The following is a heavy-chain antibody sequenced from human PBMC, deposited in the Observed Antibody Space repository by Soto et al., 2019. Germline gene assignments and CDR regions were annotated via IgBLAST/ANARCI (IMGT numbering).Heavy chain of an antibody. CDR2: ISGSGGST. V-gene: IGHV3-23*01. J-gene: IGHJ4*02. CDR3: VKDRGYTVTNVDFDY. CDR1: GFTFSSYA. D-gene: IGHD4-4*01. Sequence: EVQLLESGGGLVQRGGSLRLSCAASGFTFSSYAMHWVRQAPGKGLEWVSAISGSGGSTYYADSVKGRFTISRDNSKNTLYLQKNSVRSEDRAEYYCVKDRGYTVTNVDFDYWGQGTLVTVSS.